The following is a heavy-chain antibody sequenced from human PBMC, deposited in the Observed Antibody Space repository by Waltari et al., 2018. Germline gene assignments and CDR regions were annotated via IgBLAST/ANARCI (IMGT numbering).Heavy chain of an antibody. CDR1: GGSISSGDYY. Sequence: VQLQESGPGLVKPSQTLSLTCTVSGGSISSGDYYWSWIRQPPGKGLEWVSVFHGGGDTGYADSVKGRFTISRDNSNNMLYLQMNSLRPEDTAVYYCAKGFDRASFDYWGQGALVTVSS. CDR3: AKGFDRASFDY. V-gene: IGHV3-53*04. D-gene: IGHD3-22*01. J-gene: IGHJ4*02. CDR2: FHGGGDT.